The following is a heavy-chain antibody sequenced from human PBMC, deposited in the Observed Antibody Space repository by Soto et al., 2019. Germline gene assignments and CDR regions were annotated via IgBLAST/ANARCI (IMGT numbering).Heavy chain of an antibody. Sequence: QVQLVQSGAEVKKPGSSVKVSCKASGGTFSSYAISWVRQAPGQGLEWMGGIIPIFGTANYAQKFQGRVTITADESTSTAYMEQSSLRSEDTAVYYCARWDPVGAQYYYYGMDVWGQGTTVTVSS. CDR1: GGTFSSYA. V-gene: IGHV1-69*01. D-gene: IGHD1-26*01. CDR3: ARWDPVGAQYYYYGMDV. CDR2: IIPIFGTA. J-gene: IGHJ6*02.